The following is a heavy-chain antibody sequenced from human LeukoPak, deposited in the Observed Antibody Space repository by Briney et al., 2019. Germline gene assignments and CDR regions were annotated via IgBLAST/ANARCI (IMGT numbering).Heavy chain of an antibody. J-gene: IGHJ4*02. Sequence: SETLSLTCTVSGGSISSSSYYWGWIRQPPGKGLEWIGSIYYSGSTYYNPSLKSRVTISVDTSKNQFSLKLSSVTAADTAVYYCAEGYCSGGSCYVDDNYFDYWGQGTLVTASS. CDR2: IYYSGST. CDR1: GGSISSSSYY. D-gene: IGHD2-15*01. V-gene: IGHV4-39*01. CDR3: AEGYCSGGSCYVDDNYFDY.